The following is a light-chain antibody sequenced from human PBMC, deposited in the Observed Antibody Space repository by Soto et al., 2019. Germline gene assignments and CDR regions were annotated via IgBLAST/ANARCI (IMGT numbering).Light chain of an antibody. CDR2: EVS. Sequence: QSALTQPPSASGSPGQSVTISCTGTSSDVCGYNYVSWYQQHPGKAPKLMIYEVSKRPSGVPDRLSGSKSCNTASLTVSGLQGEDWGDYYCSSYAGSNNSVVFGGGTKVTVL. CDR1: SSDVCGYNY. CDR3: SSYAGSNNSVV. J-gene: IGLJ2*01. V-gene: IGLV2-8*01.